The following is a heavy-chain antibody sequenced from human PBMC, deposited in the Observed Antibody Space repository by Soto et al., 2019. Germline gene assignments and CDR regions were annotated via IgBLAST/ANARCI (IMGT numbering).Heavy chain of an antibody. V-gene: IGHV1-69*01. Sequence: QVQLVQSGAEVKKPGSSVKVSCKASGGTFSSYAISWVRQAPGQGLEWMGGIIPIFGTATYAQKFQGRVTSTADESTSTAYMELSSLRSEDKAVYYCARADDYGDSMGAFDIWGQGTMVTVSS. CDR2: IIPIFGTA. D-gene: IGHD4-17*01. CDR1: GGTFSSYA. J-gene: IGHJ3*02. CDR3: ARADDYGDSMGAFDI.